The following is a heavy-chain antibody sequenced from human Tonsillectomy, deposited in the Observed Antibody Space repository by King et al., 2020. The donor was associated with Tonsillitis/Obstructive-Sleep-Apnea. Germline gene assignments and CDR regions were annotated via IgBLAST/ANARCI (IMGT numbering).Heavy chain of an antibody. CDR1: VGSVSSGSDY. Sequence: VQLQESGPGLVKPSETLSLTCTVSVGSVSSGSDYWSGIRQPPGNGLEWIGYIYFSGSTKYTPSLKSRVTISVETSKNQCSLKLSAVTAADTAVYYCARDCSSTSCYVEWGQGTLVTVSS. CDR3: ARDCSSTSCYVE. CDR2: IYFSGST. J-gene: IGHJ4*02. D-gene: IGHD2-2*01. V-gene: IGHV4-61*01.